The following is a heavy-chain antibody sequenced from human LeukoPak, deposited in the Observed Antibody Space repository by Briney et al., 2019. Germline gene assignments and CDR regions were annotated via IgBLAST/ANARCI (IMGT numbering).Heavy chain of an antibody. CDR1: GGSISSGGYY. Sequence: SETLSLTCTVSGGSISSGGYYWSWIRQPPGKGLEWIGYIYHSGSTYYNPSLKSRVTISVDRSKNQFSLKLSSVTAADTAVYYCATGRTIVGATGEYYWGQGTLVTVSS. D-gene: IGHD1-26*01. J-gene: IGHJ4*02. V-gene: IGHV4-30-2*01. CDR2: IYHSGST. CDR3: ATGRTIVGATGEYY.